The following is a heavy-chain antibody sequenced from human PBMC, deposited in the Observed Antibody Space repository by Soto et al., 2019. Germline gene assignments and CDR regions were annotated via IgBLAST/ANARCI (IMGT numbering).Heavy chain of an antibody. CDR3: ARGPQICTSIAALEDGMDV. CDR1: GGTFSSYA. Sequence: QVQLVQSGAEVKKPGSSVKVSCKASGGTFSSYAISWVRQAPGQGLEWMGGIIPIFGTANYAQKFQGRVTITADESTSTAYMELSSLRSEDTAVYYCARGPQICTSIAALEDGMDVWGQGTTVTVSS. CDR2: IIPIFGTA. V-gene: IGHV1-69*01. D-gene: IGHD6-6*01. J-gene: IGHJ6*02.